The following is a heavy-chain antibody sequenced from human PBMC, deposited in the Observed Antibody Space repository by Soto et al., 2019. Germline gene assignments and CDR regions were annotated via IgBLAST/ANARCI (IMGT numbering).Heavy chain of an antibody. CDR2: ISSSSSTI. Sequence: PGGSLRLSCAASGFTFSSYSMNWVRQAPGKGLEWVSYISSSSSTIYYADSVKGRFTISRDNAKNSLYPQMNSLRDEDTAVYYCASRTAIDYYYYGMDVWGKGTTVTVSS. V-gene: IGHV3-48*02. CDR3: ASRTAIDYYYYGMDV. CDR1: GFTFSSYS. D-gene: IGHD2-21*02. J-gene: IGHJ6*04.